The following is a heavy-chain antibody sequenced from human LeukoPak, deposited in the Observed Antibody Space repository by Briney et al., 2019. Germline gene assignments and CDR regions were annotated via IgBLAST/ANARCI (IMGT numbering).Heavy chain of an antibody. CDR1: GGSISSYY. CDR2: IYYSGST. Sequence: SETLSLTCTVSGGSISSYYWGWIRQPPGKGLEWIGSIYYSGSTYYNPSLKSRVTISVDTSKNQFSLKLSSVTAADTAVYYCARVPYSSSWCWFDPWGQGTLVTVSS. V-gene: IGHV4-39*07. D-gene: IGHD6-13*01. J-gene: IGHJ5*02. CDR3: ARVPYSSSWCWFDP.